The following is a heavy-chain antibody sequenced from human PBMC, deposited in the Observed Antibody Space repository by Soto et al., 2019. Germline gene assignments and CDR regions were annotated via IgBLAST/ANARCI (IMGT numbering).Heavy chain of an antibody. CDR1: GFTFND. D-gene: IGHD3-16*01. CDR2: ITGGGHT. J-gene: IGHJ3*02. Sequence: EVQVLESGGGLVQPGGSLRLSCSASGFTFNDINWVRQAPGKGLEWISRITGGGHTDYVDSVKGRFTISRDNSKNTGYLQMNSLRVDDTAVYYCVKDRSGWGSFDIWGQGTVVTVPS. V-gene: IGHV3-23*01. CDR3: VKDRSGWGSFDI.